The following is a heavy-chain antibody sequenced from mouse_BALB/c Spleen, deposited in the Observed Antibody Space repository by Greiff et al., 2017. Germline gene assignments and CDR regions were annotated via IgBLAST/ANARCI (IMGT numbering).Heavy chain of an antibody. CDR1: GYTFTSYW. J-gene: IGHJ4*01. D-gene: IGHD2-14*01. CDR3: ARSGVRQEGYAMDY. CDR2: INPSTGYT. Sequence: QVQLQQSGAELAKPGASVKMSCKASGYTFTSYWMHWVNQRPGQGLEWIGYINPSTGYTEYNQKFKDKATLTADKSSSTAYMQLSSLTSEDSAVYYCARSGVRQEGYAMDYWGQGTSVTVSS. V-gene: IGHV1-7*01.